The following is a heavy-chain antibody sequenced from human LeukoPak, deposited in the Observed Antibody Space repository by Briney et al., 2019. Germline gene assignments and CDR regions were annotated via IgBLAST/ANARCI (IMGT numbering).Heavy chain of an antibody. CDR2: IYYSGST. CDR3: ARSRCSSTSCYVRGWFDP. CDR1: GGSISSYY. D-gene: IGHD2-2*01. J-gene: IGHJ5*02. V-gene: IGHV4-59*01. Sequence: SETLSLTCTVSGGSISSYYWSWIRQPPGKGLEWIGYIYYSGSTNYNPSLKSRVTISVDTSKNQFSLKLSSVTAADTAVYYCARSRCSSTSCYVRGWFDPWGQGTLVTVSS.